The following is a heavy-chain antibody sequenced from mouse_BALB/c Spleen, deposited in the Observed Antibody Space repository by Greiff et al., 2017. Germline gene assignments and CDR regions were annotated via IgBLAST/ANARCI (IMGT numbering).Heavy chain of an antibody. Sequence: EVKLQESGAELVRPGALVKLSCKASGFNIKDYYMHWVKQRPEQGLEWIGWIDPENGNTIYDPKFQGKASITADTSSNTAYLQLSSLTSEDTAVYYCARGQLGHLFDYWGQGTTLTVSS. CDR1: GFNIKDYY. CDR2: IDPENGNT. CDR3: ARGQLGHLFDY. D-gene: IGHD3-1*01. J-gene: IGHJ2*01. V-gene: IGHV14-1*02.